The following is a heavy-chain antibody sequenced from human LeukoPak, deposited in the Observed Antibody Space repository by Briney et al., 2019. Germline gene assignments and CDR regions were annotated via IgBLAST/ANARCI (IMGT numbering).Heavy chain of an antibody. CDR1: KFTFSNYA. V-gene: IGHV3-23*01. CDR2: ISGSGDST. J-gene: IGHJ3*02. D-gene: IGHD3-3*01. CDR3: AKDIHTIDAFDI. Sequence: GGSLRLSCTASKFTFSNYAMSWVRRAPGKGLEWVSAISGSGDSTYYADSVKGRFTISRDTSNNTLYLQMKSLRAEDTAVYYCAKDIHTIDAFDIWGQGAMVTVSS.